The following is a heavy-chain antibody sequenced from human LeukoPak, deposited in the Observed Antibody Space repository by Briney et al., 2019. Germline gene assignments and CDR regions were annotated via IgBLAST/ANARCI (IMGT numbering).Heavy chain of an antibody. V-gene: IGHV3-21*01. CDR1: GFTFSTCS. CDR3: ARDPATPHDY. CDR2: IDSSSSYI. J-gene: IGHJ4*02. Sequence: GGSLRLSCAASGFTFSTCSMNWVRQAPGKGLEWVASIDSSSSYIYYADSEKGRLTISRDNAKNSLYLQMNSLRAEDTAVYYWARDPATPHDYWGQGTLVTVSS. D-gene: IGHD5-12*01.